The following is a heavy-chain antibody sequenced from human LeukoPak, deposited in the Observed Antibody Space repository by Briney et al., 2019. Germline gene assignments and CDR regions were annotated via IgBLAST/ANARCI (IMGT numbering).Heavy chain of an antibody. CDR3: ARDGGMNCSGGSCYSLDY. CDR1: GGSISSGDYY. Sequence: SQTLSLTCTVSGGSISSGDYYWSWIRQPPGKGQEWIGYIYYSGSTYYNPSLKSRVTISVDTSKNQFSLKLSSVTAADTAVYYCARDGGMNCSGGSCYSLDYWGQGTLVTVSS. CDR2: IYYSGST. J-gene: IGHJ4*02. V-gene: IGHV4-30-4*01. D-gene: IGHD2-15*01.